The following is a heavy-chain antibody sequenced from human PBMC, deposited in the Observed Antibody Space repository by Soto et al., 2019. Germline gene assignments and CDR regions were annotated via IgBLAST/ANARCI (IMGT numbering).Heavy chain of an antibody. J-gene: IGHJ4*02. V-gene: IGHV3-23*01. CDR1: GFTFSSYA. Sequence: EVQLLESGGGLVQPGGSLRLSCAASGFTFSSYAMSWVRQAPGKGLEWVSAISGSGGSTYYADSVKGRFTISRDNSKNTLYLQMNSLRAEDTAVYYCAKVMRTTFGLFKAFIDYWGQGTLVPVSS. CDR3: AKVMRTTFGLFKAFIDY. D-gene: IGHD3-10*02. CDR2: ISGSGGST.